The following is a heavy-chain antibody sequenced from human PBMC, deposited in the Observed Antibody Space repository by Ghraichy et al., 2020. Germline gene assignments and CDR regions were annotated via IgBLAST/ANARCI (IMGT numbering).Heavy chain of an antibody. CDR2: ISSGSSYI. J-gene: IGHJ4*02. CDR1: GFTFSTYN. D-gene: IGHD5-12*01. Sequence: LSLTCAASGFTFSTYNMNWVRQAPGKGLEWVSSISSGSSYIYYADSVKGRFTISRDNAKNSLYLQMNSLRAEDTAVYYCARFGPNSGIDSWGQGTLVTVSS. CDR3: ARFGPNSGIDS. V-gene: IGHV3-21*01.